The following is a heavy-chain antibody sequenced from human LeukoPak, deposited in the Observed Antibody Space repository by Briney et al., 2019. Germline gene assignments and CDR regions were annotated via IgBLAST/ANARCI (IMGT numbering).Heavy chain of an antibody. J-gene: IGHJ4*02. Sequence: GGSLRLSCVASGFSFSDSVIHWVRQAPGKGLEWLTVISTDGNDKHYADSVKGRFTVSRDNSKNTLFLQMNNLRTEDTAVYYCAKDKSVSADYYFDYWGQGTLVTVSS. CDR1: GFSFSDSV. CDR3: AKDKSVSADYYFDY. CDR2: ISTDGNDK. D-gene: IGHD5/OR15-5a*01. V-gene: IGHV3-30*04.